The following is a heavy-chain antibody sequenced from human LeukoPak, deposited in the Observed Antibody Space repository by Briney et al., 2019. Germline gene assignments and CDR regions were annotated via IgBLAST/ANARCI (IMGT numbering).Heavy chain of an antibody. D-gene: IGHD5-12*01. J-gene: IGHJ4*02. CDR1: GFTFSDYA. CDR2: ISGGSSGST. V-gene: IGHV3-23*01. Sequence: PGGSLRLSCAASGFTFSDYAMSWVRQAPGKGLEWLSVISGGSSGSTYYADSVTGRFTVSRDNSKNTLYLQMNSLRAEDTAVYYCAKEGGASRFDYWGQGTLVTVSS. CDR3: AKEGGASRFDY.